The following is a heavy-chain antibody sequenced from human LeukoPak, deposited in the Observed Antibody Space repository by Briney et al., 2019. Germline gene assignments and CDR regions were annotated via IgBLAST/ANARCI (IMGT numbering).Heavy chain of an antibody. CDR3: ARDRQSSGWYVDY. Sequence: SQTLSLTCTVSGGSISSGGHYWSWIRQHPRKGLEWIGYSYYSGSTSYNPSLKSRVTISVDTSKNQFSLKLSSMTAADTAVYYCARDRQSSGWYVDYWGQGTLVTVSS. CDR2: SYYSGST. D-gene: IGHD6-19*01. CDR1: GGSISSGGHY. V-gene: IGHV4-31*03. J-gene: IGHJ4*02.